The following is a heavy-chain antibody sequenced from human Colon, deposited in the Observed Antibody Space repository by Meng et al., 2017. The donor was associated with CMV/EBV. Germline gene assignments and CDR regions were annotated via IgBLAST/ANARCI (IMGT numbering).Heavy chain of an antibody. Sequence: QVQRLQSGAEVKKPGASVNVSCTASGYTFTGFYIQWGRQAPGQGLEWMGWINPKSGDTIYEQKFQGRVTMTRDTSISTVYMDLNSLRSDDTAVYFCARDLWSGSSDYFDYWGQGTLVTVSS. V-gene: IGHV1-2*02. CDR3: ARDLWSGSSDYFDY. J-gene: IGHJ4*02. CDR2: INPKSGDT. CDR1: GYTFTGFY. D-gene: IGHD3-3*01.